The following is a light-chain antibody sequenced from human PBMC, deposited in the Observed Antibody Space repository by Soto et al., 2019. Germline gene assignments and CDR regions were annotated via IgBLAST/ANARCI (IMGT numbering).Light chain of an antibody. CDR1: QRVNNY. Sequence: EIVLTQSPATLSLSPGERATLSCRASQRVNNYLDGYQQRPGQAPRLLIYDASNRATGVPARFSGSGSGTDFTLTISSLEPEDFAVYYCQQRNSWPPPFTFGQGTKLEIK. CDR2: DAS. V-gene: IGKV3-11*01. CDR3: QQRNSWPPPFT. J-gene: IGKJ2*01.